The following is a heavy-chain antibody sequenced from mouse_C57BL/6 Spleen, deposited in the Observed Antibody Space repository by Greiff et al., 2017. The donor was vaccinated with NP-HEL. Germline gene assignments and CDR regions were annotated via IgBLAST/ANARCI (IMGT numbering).Heavy chain of an antibody. V-gene: IGHV1-18*01. Sequence: EVQLQQSGPELVKPGASVKIPCKASGYTFTDYNMDWVKQSHGKSLEWIGDINPNNGGTIYNQKFKGKATLTVGKSSSTAYMELRSLTSEDTAVYYCARGNDYDYDGFAYWGQGTLVTVSA. CDR2: INPNNGGT. CDR3: ARGNDYDYDGFAY. J-gene: IGHJ3*01. D-gene: IGHD2-4*01. CDR1: GYTFTDYN.